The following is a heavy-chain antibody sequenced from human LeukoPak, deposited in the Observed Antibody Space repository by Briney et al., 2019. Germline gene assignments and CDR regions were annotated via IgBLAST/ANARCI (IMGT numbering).Heavy chain of an antibody. CDR2: IYYSGST. J-gene: IGHJ4*02. Sequence: SETLSLTCTVSGGSISSYYWSWIRQPPGKGLEWIGYIYYSGSTNYNPSLKSRVTISVDTSKNQFSLKLSSVTAEDTAVYYCAKVAYYYDSSGYSDWGQGTLVTVSS. CDR3: AKVAYYYDSSGYSD. D-gene: IGHD3-22*01. CDR1: GGSISSYY. V-gene: IGHV4-59*01.